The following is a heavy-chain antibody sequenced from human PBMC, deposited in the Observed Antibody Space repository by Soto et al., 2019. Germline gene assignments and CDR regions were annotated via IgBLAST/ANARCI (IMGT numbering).Heavy chain of an antibody. J-gene: IGHJ4*02. CDR1: GGSISSGGYY. CDR2: IYYSGST. CDR3: ARAPPSIAVAGGDFDY. D-gene: IGHD6-19*01. Sequence: PSETLSLTCAVSGGSISSGGYYWSWIRQPLGKGLEWIGYIYYSGSTNYNPSLKSRVTISVDTSKNQFSLKLSSVTAADTAVYYCARAPPSIAVAGGDFDYWGQGTLVTVSS. V-gene: IGHV4-61*08.